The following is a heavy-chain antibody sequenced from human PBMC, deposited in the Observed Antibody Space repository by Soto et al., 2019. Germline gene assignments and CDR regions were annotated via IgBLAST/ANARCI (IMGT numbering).Heavy chain of an antibody. CDR2: IYSGGST. V-gene: IGHV3-53*01. CDR1: GFTVSSHY. J-gene: IGHJ4*02. D-gene: IGHD3-22*01. CDR3: ARGYDSSGLDY. Sequence: GGSLRLSCAASGFTVSSHYMSWVRQSPGKGLEWVSVIYSGGSTHYTDSVKGRFTISRDNSKNTLYLQMNSLRAEDTAVYYCARGYDSSGLDYWGQGTLVTVSS.